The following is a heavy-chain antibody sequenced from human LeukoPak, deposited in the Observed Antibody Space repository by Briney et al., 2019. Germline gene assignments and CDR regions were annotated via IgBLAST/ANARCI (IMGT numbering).Heavy chain of an antibody. CDR1: GFTFSGYS. J-gene: IGHJ5*02. D-gene: IGHD6-13*01. V-gene: IGHV3-21*01. CDR2: ISSSSSYI. Sequence: GGSLRLSCAASGFTFSGYSMNWVRQAPGKGLEWVSSISSSSSYIYYADSVKGRFTISRDNAKNSLYLQMNSLRAEDTAVYYCARVIAAAQNWFDPWGQGTLVTVSS. CDR3: ARVIAAAQNWFDP.